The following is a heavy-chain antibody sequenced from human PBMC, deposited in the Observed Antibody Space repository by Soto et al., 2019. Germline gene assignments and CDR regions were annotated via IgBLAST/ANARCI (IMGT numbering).Heavy chain of an antibody. CDR1: GYTFTSYY. V-gene: IGHV1-46*01. D-gene: IGHD6-13*01. Sequence: ASVKVSCKASGYTFTSYYMHWVRQAPGQGLEWMGIINPSGGSTSYAQKFQGRVTMTRDTSTSTVYMELSSLRSEDTAVYYCASHSSSPEAFDPWGQGPLVTVSS. CDR2: INPSGGST. J-gene: IGHJ5*02. CDR3: ASHSSSPEAFDP.